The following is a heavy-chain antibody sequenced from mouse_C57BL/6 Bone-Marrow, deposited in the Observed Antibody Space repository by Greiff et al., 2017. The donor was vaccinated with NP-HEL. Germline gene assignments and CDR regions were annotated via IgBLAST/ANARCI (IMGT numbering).Heavy chain of an antibody. CDR3: ARRGLRRRGYAMDY. CDR1: GFTFSDYY. V-gene: IGHV5-12*01. Sequence: EVHLVESGGGLVQPGGSLKLSCAASGFTFSDYYMYWVRQTPEKRLEWVAYISNGGGSTYYPDTVKGRFTISRDNAKNTLYLQMSRLKSEDTAMYYCARRGLRRRGYAMDYWGQGTSVTVSS. D-gene: IGHD2-4*01. J-gene: IGHJ4*01. CDR2: ISNGGGST.